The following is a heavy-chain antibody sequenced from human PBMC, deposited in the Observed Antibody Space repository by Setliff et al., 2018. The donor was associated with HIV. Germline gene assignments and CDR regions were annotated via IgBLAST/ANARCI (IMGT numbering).Heavy chain of an antibody. D-gene: IGHD4-4*01. Sequence: PGGSLRLSCAASGFTFSTYWMHWVRQTPGKGLVWVSRISSDGSVTNYADSVKGRFTISRDNAKNTLYLQMNSLRAEDTAVYYCTRLVQMATITNFDYWGQGTLVTVSS. V-gene: IGHV3-74*01. J-gene: IGHJ4*02. CDR1: GFTFSTYW. CDR2: ISSDGSVT. CDR3: TRLVQMATITNFDY.